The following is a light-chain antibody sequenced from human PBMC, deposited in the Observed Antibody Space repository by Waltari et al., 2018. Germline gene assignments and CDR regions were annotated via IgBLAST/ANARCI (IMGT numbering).Light chain of an antibody. J-gene: IGLJ3*02. Sequence: SYELTQPSSVSVSPGQTARIPCSGDVLSQQYARWLPHKPGQAPLLLIYEDTKRPSGIPERFSGSSSGTTVTLTITGAQVEDEADYYCYSASDNNWVFGGGTMLTVL. CDR2: EDT. CDR3: YSASDNNWV. V-gene: IGLV3-27*01. CDR1: VLSQQY.